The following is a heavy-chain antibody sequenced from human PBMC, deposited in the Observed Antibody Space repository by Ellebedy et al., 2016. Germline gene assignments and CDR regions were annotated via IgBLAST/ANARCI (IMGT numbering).Heavy chain of an antibody. J-gene: IGHJ4*02. CDR2: ISRTGST. V-gene: IGHV4-30-2*02. D-gene: IGHD2-15*01. CDR1: GGSISRGDYS. CDR3: ARKRDGTYIDY. Sequence: LRLXXAVSGGSISRGDYSWTWIRQPPGKGLEWIGYISRTGSTKYNPSLKSRVTISADRSENHFSLTLSSVAAADTAVYYCARKRDGTYIDYWGQGTLVTVSS.